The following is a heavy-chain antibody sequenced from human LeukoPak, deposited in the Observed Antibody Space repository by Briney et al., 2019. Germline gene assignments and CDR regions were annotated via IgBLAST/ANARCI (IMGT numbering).Heavy chain of an antibody. CDR2: ISADGGST. Sequence: GGSLRLSCVASGLSFDDSAMHWVRQAPGKGLEWVSLISADGGSTFSADSVKGRFSISRDNSKNSLYLQMNSLRSEDTAMYYCAKESGKCDYWGQGTLVAVSS. J-gene: IGHJ4*02. CDR3: AKESGKCDY. CDR1: GLSFDDSA. V-gene: IGHV3-43*02.